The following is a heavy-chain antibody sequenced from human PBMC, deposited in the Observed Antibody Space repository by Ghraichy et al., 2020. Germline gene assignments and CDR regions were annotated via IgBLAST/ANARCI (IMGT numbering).Heavy chain of an antibody. V-gene: IGHV3-23*01. D-gene: IGHD4-23*01. J-gene: IGHJ6*03. Sequence: GGSLRLSCAASGFTFSSYAMNWVRQAPGKGLEWVSSISDSGGSTYYADSVKGRFSISRDNSKYMLYLQMNSLRAEDTAVYYCAKSPYGGNPHCHYDYMYVSGRGATVTVSS. CDR3: AKSPYGGNPHCHYDYMYV. CDR1: GFTFSSYA. CDR2: ISDSGGST.